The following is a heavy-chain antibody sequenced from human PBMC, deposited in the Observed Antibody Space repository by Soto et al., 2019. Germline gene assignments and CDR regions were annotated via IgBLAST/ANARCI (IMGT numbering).Heavy chain of an antibody. D-gene: IGHD1-1*01. Sequence: SGPTLVNPTQTLTLTCTFSGFSLSTSGMRVSWIRQPPGKALEWLARIDWDDDKYYRTSLKSRLTISKDTSKNQVVLTMTNMDPVDTATYYCAKTGTDGSWFDPWGRGTLVTVSS. CDR1: GFSLSTSGMR. CDR2: IDWDDDK. V-gene: IGHV2-70*04. J-gene: IGHJ5*02. CDR3: AKTGTDGSWFDP.